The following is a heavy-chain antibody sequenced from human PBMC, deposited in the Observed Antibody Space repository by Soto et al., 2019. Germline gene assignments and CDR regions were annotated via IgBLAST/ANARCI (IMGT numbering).Heavy chain of an antibody. D-gene: IGHD6-13*01. CDR2: ISSSSSYI. V-gene: IGHV3-21*01. J-gene: IGHJ6*02. Sequence: SGGSLRLSCAASGFTFSSYSMNWVRQAPGKGLEWVSSISSSSSYIYYADSVKGRFTISRDNAKNSLYLQMNSLRAEDTAVYYCARDAGYSSSWYPESYYYYGMDVWGQGTTVTVSS. CDR1: GFTFSSYS. CDR3: ARDAGYSSSWYPESYYYYGMDV.